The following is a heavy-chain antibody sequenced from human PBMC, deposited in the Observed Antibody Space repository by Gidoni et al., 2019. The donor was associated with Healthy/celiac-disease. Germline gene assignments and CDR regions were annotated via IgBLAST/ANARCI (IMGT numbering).Heavy chain of an antibody. CDR1: GYTFTGYY. J-gene: IGHJ4*02. CDR3: AREGGRDGGY. CDR2: INPNS. Sequence: QVQLVQSGAEVKKPGASVKVSCKASGYTFTGYYMHWVRQAPGQGLEWMGWINPNSGDSSTSTAYMELGRLRSDDTAVYYCAREGGRDGGYWGQGTLVTVSS. V-gene: IGHV1-2*02. D-gene: IGHD3-16*01.